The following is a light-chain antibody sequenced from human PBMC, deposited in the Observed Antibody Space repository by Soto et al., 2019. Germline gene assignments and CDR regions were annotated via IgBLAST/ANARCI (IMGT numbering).Light chain of an antibody. CDR3: QQYNSWPPFT. J-gene: IGKJ4*01. Sequence: EIVMTQSPATLSVSPGERATLSCRASQSVSSNLAWYQQKPGQAPRLLIYGASTRATGIPARFSGSWSGTEFTLTISSLQSEDFAVYFCQQYNSWPPFTFGGGTKVEIK. CDR1: QSVSSN. CDR2: GAS. V-gene: IGKV3-15*01.